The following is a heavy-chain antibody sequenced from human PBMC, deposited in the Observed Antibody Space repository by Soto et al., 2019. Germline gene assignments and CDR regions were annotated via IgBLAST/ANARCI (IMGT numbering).Heavy chain of an antibody. CDR2: INAHSGGT. J-gene: IGHJ5*02. Sequence: ASVKVSCKASGFSFTGYYIHWLRQAPGQGLEWMGWINAHSGGTEYAQKFQGRVTLTRDTSISTAYMTLSSLRSDDTAIYYCAKDLTRQLAYWLETWGQGTQVTVSS. CDR3: AKDLTRQLAYWLET. D-gene: IGHD6-6*01. V-gene: IGHV1-2*02. CDR1: GFSFTGYY.